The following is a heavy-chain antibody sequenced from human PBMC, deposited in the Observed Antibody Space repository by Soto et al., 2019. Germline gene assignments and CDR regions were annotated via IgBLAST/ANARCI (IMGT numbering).Heavy chain of an antibody. V-gene: IGHV1-18*01. CDR1: GSTFTSSG. D-gene: IGHD3-9*01. J-gene: IGHJ6*02. Sequence: APVKGSCKASGSTFTSSGVSWVRQAPGQGLEWMGWISAYNDNTNYAQKLQGRVTMTTDTSTSTAYMELRSLRSDDTAVYYCARDKDGILTGYYYGWYYYYGMDVWGQ. CDR3: ARDKDGILTGYYYGWYYYYGMDV. CDR2: ISAYNDNT.